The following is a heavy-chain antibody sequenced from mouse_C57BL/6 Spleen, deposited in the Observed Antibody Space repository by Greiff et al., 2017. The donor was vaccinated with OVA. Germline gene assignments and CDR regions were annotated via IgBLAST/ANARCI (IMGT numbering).Heavy chain of an antibody. J-gene: IGHJ3*01. CDR3: AVYYDYDGGFAY. V-gene: IGHV1-64*01. CDR1: GYTFTSYW. Sequence: QVQLQQPGAELVKPGASVKLSCKASGYTFTSYWMHWVKQRPGQGLEWIGMIHPNSGSTNYNEKFKSKATLTVDKSSSTAYMQLSSLTSEDSAVDYCAVYYDYDGGFAYWGQGTLVTVSA. D-gene: IGHD2-4*01. CDR2: IHPNSGST.